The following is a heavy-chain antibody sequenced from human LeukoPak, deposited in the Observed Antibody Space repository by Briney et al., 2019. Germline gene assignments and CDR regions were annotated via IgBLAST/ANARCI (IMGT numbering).Heavy chain of an antibody. CDR3: ARAYYYDNSGYLSH. V-gene: IGHV4-39*01. J-gene: IGHJ4*02. CDR2: IYYSGST. Sequence: SETLSLTCTVSGGSISSSSFYWGWIRQPPGKGLEWIGTIYYSGSTYYNPSLKSRVTISVDTSKNQFSLKLSSVTAADTAVYYCARAYYYDNSGYLSHWGQGTLVTVSS. D-gene: IGHD3-22*01. CDR1: GGSISSSSFY.